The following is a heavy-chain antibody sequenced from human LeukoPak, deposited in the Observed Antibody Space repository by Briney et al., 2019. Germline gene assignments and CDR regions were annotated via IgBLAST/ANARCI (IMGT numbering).Heavy chain of an antibody. V-gene: IGHV4-39*07. Sequence: SETLSLTCTVSGGSISTSSYYWGWIRQPPGKGLECIGNIYYSGSTYYNPSLKSRVTISVDTSENQFSLKLSSVTAADTAVYYCARGVGANNYYYYYYMDVWGKGTTVTVSS. CDR3: ARGVGANNYYYYYYMDV. J-gene: IGHJ6*03. CDR1: GGSISTSSYY. D-gene: IGHD1-26*01. CDR2: IYYSGST.